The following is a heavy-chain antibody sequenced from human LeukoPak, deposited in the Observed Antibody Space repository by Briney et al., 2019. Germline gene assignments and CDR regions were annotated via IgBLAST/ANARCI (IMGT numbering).Heavy chain of an antibody. D-gene: IGHD5-12*01. CDR1: GDSISSGGYY. CDR2: ISYSGNI. J-gene: IGHJ4*02. CDR3: ARAPVATPSEFDY. V-gene: IGHV4-31*03. Sequence: ASETLSLTCTVSGDSISSGGYYWSWIRQHPGKGLEWIGYISYSGNIYYNPSLKSRAAISADTPKNQFSLKLSSTTAADTAVYYCARAPVATPSEFDYWGQGTLVTVSS.